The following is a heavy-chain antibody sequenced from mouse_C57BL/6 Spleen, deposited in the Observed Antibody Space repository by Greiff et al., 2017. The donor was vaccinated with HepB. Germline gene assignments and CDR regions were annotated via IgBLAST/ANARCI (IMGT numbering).Heavy chain of an antibody. D-gene: IGHD2-1*01. Sequence: VQLQQSGPELVKPGASVKISCKASGYSFTSYYIHWVKQRPGQGLEWIGWIYPGSGNTKYNEKFKGKATLTADTSSSTAYMQLSSLTSEDSAVYYCARGGGNYDYYAMDYWGQGTSVTVSS. J-gene: IGHJ4*01. CDR1: GYSFTSYY. CDR3: ARGGGNYDYYAMDY. V-gene: IGHV1-66*01. CDR2: IYPGSGNT.